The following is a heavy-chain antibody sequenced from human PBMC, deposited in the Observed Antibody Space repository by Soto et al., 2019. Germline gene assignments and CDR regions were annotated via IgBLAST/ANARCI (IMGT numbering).Heavy chain of an antibody. CDR2: IWYDGSNK. J-gene: IGHJ6*02. Sequence: LRLSCAASGFTFSSYGMHWVRQAPGKGLEWVAVIWYDGSNKYYADSVKGRFTISRDNSKNTLYLQMNSLRAEDTAVYYCARGGLYSSSSGHGMDVWGQGTTVTVSS. CDR1: GFTFSSYG. CDR3: ARGGLYSSSSGHGMDV. V-gene: IGHV3-33*01. D-gene: IGHD6-6*01.